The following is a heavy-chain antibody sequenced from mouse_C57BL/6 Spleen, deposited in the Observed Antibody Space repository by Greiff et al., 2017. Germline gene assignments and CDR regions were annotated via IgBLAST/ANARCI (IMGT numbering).Heavy chain of an antibody. V-gene: IGHV1-55*01. J-gene: IGHJ4*01. CDR3: ARRAGVYYGSVSYAMDY. CDR2: IYPGSGST. Sequence: QVQLQQPGAELVKPGASVKMSCKASGYTFTSYWITWVKQRPGQGLEWIGDIYPGSGSTNYNEKFKSKATLTVDTSSSTAYMQLSSLTSEDSAVYYCARRAGVYYGSVSYAMDYWGQGTSVTVSS. D-gene: IGHD1-1*01. CDR1: GYTFTSYW.